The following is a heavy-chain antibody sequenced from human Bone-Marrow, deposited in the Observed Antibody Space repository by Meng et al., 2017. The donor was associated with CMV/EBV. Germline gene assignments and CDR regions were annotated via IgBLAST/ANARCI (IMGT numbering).Heavy chain of an antibody. J-gene: IGHJ4*02. D-gene: IGHD3-3*01. Sequence: SETLSLTCAVYGGSFSGYYWSWIRQPPGKGLEWIGEINHSGSTNYNPSLKSRVTISVDTSKNQFSLKLSSVTAADTAVYYCARDRAIFGVVIRHPIDYWGQGTLVTVSS. CDR3: ARDRAIFGVVIRHPIDY. CDR2: INHSGST. V-gene: IGHV4-34*01. CDR1: GGSFSGYY.